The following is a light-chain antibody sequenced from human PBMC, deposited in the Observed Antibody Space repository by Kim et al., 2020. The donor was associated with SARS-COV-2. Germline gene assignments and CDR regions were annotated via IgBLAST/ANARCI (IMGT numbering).Light chain of an antibody. CDR3: QKYYGAPLT. J-gene: IGKJ4*01. V-gene: IGKV1-27*01. CDR1: QGISNY. Sequence: GDRVTITYRASQGISNYLAWDQQKPGKVPKLLIHDASTLRSGVPSRFSGSGSGTDFTLTITSLQPEDVATYYCQKYYGAPLTFGGGTKVDIK. CDR2: DAS.